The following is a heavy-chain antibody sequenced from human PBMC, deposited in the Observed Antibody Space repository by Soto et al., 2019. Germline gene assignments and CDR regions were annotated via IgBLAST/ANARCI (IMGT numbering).Heavy chain of an antibody. CDR3: ARAMVRGLLGY. Sequence: SETLSLTCTVSGGPISHADYYWTWIRQHPGKGLEWIGYIYYSGGTFYNPSLESRVTMSVDTSKNEFSLNLNSVTAADTAVYYCARAMVRGLLGYWGQGTLVTVSS. CDR2: IYYSGGT. V-gene: IGHV4-31*03. CDR1: GGPISHADYY. J-gene: IGHJ4*02. D-gene: IGHD3-10*01.